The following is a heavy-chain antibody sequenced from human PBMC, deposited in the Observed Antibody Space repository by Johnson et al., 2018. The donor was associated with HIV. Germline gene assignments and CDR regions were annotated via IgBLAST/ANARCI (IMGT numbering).Heavy chain of an antibody. D-gene: IGHD3-10*01. CDR2: ISGSGGST. Sequence: VELVESGGGLVQPGGSLRLSCAASGFTFSSYAMSWVRQAPGKGLEWVSAISGSGGSTYYADSVKGRFTISRDNSKNTLYLQMNSLRAEDTAVYYGAKDGGSVDAFDIWGQGTMVTVSS. CDR1: GFTFSSYA. CDR3: AKDGGSVDAFDI. J-gene: IGHJ3*02. V-gene: IGHV3-23*04.